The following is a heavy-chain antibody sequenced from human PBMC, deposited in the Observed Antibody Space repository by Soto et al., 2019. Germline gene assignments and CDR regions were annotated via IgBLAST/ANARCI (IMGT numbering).Heavy chain of an antibody. J-gene: IGHJ5*02. Sequence: PGESLKISCTGFGYTFTTFWISWVRQMPGKGLEWMGRIDPGDTYATYSPAFQGHVTISADKATSTAYLQWSSLKASDTAMYFCARIYCTTTPCDSWSDPWGQGTLVTVS. V-gene: IGHV5-10-1*01. CDR2: IDPGDTYA. CDR3: ARIYCTTTPCDSWSDP. D-gene: IGHD2-8*01. CDR1: GYTFTTFW.